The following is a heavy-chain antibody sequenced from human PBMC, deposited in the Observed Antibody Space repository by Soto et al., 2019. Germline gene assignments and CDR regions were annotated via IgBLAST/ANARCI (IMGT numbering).Heavy chain of an antibody. J-gene: IGHJ6*02. CDR1: GYTFTSYY. Sequence: ASVKVSCKASGYTFTSYYMHWVRQAPGQGLEWMGIINPSGGSTSYAQKFRGRLSVTWDTSTSTVYLELSSLTSDDTAVYYCARARAPITNYYSYAIDVWGQGTTVTVSS. V-gene: IGHV1-46*01. CDR2: INPSGGST. D-gene: IGHD1-26*01. CDR3: ARARAPITNYYSYAIDV.